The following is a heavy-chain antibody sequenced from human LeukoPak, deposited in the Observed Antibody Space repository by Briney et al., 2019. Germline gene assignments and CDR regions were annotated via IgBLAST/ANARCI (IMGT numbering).Heavy chain of an antibody. D-gene: IGHD3-16*02. CDR3: ARSYVWGSYRLDY. CDR1: GGTFSSYA. V-gene: IGHV1-69*05. Sequence: GASVKVSCKASGGTFSSYAISWVRQAPGQGLEWMGRIIPIFGTANYAHKFQGRVTITTDESTSTAYMELSSLRSEDTAVYYCARSYVWGSYRLDYWGQGTLVTVSS. J-gene: IGHJ4*02. CDR2: IIPIFGTA.